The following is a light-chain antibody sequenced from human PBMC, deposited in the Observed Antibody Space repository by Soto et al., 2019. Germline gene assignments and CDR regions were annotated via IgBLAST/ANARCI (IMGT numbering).Light chain of an antibody. Sequence: SSVLTQRPSVSVAPEKTARITCGGDNIGDKAVHWYQHRPGQAPVLVIYYDFERPSGIHERFSGSNSGNTATLIISRVEAGDEADYYCQVWDTTNDHPIFGGGTKLTVL. CDR3: QVWDTTNDHPI. J-gene: IGLJ2*01. CDR2: YDF. CDR1: NIGDKA. V-gene: IGLV3-21*04.